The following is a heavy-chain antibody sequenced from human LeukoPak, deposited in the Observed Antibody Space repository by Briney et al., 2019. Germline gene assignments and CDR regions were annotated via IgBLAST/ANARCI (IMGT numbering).Heavy chain of an antibody. V-gene: IGHV1-69*05. CDR3: ARSVGGITITYYFDY. D-gene: IGHD3-3*01. Sequence: ASVKVSCKASGGTFSSYAISWVRQAPGQGLEWMGGIIPIFGTANYAQKFQGRVTMTTDTSTSTAYMELRSLRSDDTAVYYCARSVGGITITYYFDYWGQGTLVTVSS. CDR2: IIPIFGTA. CDR1: GGTFSSYA. J-gene: IGHJ4*02.